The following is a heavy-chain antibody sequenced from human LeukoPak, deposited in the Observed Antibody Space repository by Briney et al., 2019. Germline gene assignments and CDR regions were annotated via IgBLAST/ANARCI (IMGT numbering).Heavy chain of an antibody. J-gene: IGHJ6*02. CDR1: GFTVSSNY. D-gene: IGHD2-2*02. CDR2: IYSGGST. V-gene: IGHV3-53*01. CDR3: ARDRFPYCSSTSCYIYYGMDV. Sequence: PGGSLRLSCAASGFTVSSNYMSWVRQAPGKGLERVSVIYSGGSTYYADSVKGRFTISRDNAKNTLYLQMNSLRAEDTAVYYCARDRFPYCSSTSCYIYYGMDVWGQGTTVTVSS.